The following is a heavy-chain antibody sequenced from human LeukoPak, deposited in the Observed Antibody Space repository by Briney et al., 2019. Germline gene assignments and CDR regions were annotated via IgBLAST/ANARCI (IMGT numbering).Heavy chain of an antibody. D-gene: IGHD3-3*01. V-gene: IGHV4-39*01. Sequence: SETLSLTCTVSGGSISSSSYYWGWIRQPPGKGLEWIGSIYYSGSTYYNPSLKSRVTISVDTSKNQFSLKLSSVTAADTAVYYCARGYYDFWSDTERYYFDYWGQGTLVTVSS. CDR1: GGSISSSSYY. J-gene: IGHJ4*02. CDR2: IYYSGST. CDR3: ARGYYDFWSDTERYYFDY.